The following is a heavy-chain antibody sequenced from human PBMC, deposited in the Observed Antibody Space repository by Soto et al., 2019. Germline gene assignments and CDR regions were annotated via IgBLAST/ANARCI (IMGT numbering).Heavy chain of an antibody. D-gene: IGHD2-21*02. CDR3: ALPYAGDPAGFDY. J-gene: IGHJ4*02. Sequence: PGESLRLSCEASRFTFSNYWIHWFRQAPGRGLVWVSRVQGNGIGTNYADSVEGRFTISRDNAKNTVYLQMNGLRSDDTALYYCALPYAGDPAGFDYWGQGTLVTVSS. CDR1: RFTFSNYW. V-gene: IGHV3-74*01. CDR2: VQGNGIGT.